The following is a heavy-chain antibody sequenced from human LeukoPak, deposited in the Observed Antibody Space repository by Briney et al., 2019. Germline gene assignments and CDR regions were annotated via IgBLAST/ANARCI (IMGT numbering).Heavy chain of an antibody. D-gene: IGHD3-22*01. CDR3: ARGPFSPYYYDSSGYYYFDY. J-gene: IGHJ4*02. CDR1: GGSFSCYY. CDR2: INHSGST. Sequence: SETLSLTCAVYGGSFSCYYWSWIRQPPGKGREWIGEINHSGSTNYNPSLESRVTISVATSKNQFSLTLSSVTAADTAVYYCARGPFSPYYYDSSGYYYFDYWGQGTLVTVSS. V-gene: IGHV4-34*01.